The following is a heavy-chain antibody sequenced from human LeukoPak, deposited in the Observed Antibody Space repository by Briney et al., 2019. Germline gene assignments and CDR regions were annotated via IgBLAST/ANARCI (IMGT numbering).Heavy chain of an antibody. V-gene: IGHV3-33*03. CDR1: GFTFSSYG. D-gene: IGHD6-19*01. Sequence: GGSLRLSCAASGFTFSSYGMHWVRQAPGKGLEWVAFIWYDGSNKYYADSVKGRFTISRDNAKNSLYLQMNSLRAEDTAVYYCARISIAVVPFDYWGQGTLVTVSS. CDR2: IWYDGSNK. J-gene: IGHJ4*02. CDR3: ARISIAVVPFDY.